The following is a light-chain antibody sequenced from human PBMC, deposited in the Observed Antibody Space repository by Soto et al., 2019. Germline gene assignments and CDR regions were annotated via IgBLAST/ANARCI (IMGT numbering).Light chain of an antibody. Sequence: QSVLTQPPSVSGAPGQRVTISCTGSSSNVGAGYDVHWYQQLPGTAPKLLIYGNSNRPSGVPDRFSGSKSGTSASLAITGLQAEDEADYYCQSYASSLGGSVFGTGTKLTVL. J-gene: IGLJ1*01. CDR2: GNS. CDR3: QSYASSLGGSV. CDR1: SSNVGAGYD. V-gene: IGLV1-40*01.